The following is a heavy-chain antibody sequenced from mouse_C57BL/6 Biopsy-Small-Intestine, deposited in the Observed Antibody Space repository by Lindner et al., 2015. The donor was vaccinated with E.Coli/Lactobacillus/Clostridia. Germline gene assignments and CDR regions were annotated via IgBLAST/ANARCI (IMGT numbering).Heavy chain of an antibody. J-gene: IGHJ2*01. Sequence: SVKVSCKAPGNTFSDYYIHWVRQAPGQGLEWMGRINPSSGGTNFARKFADRLTMTRDTSISSAHMELSGLRSDDTAMYYCARDFRVGGSTYFDSWGQGTLVTVPS. CDR2: INPSSGGT. V-gene: IGHV1-53*01. D-gene: IGHD1-1*02. CDR1: GNTFSDYY. CDR3: ARDFRVGGSTYFDS.